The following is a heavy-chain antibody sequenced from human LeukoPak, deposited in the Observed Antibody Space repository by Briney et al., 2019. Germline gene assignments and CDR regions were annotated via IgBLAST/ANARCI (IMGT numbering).Heavy chain of an antibody. J-gene: IGHJ4*02. D-gene: IGHD6-19*01. CDR2: ISAYNGNT. CDR3: ARVKNGQWLVPHPLDY. CDR1: GYTFTNYG. V-gene: IGHV1-18*01. Sequence: ASVKVSCKASGYTFTNYGISWVRQAPGQGLEWMGWISAYNGNTNYAQKLQGRVTMTTNTSTSTAYMELRSLRSDDTAVYYCARVKNGQWLVPHPLDYWGQGNLGTVSS.